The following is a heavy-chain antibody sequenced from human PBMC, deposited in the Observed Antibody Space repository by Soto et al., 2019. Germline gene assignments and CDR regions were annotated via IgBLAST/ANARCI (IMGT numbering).Heavy chain of an antibody. J-gene: IGHJ4*02. Sequence: QVQLVQSGAEVKKPGSSVKVSCKASGGAFSRYAINWVRQAPGHGLEWMGGIIPLFGTAKYAQKFQDRVTITADESTSTAHMELRNLRSEDTAVYYCARNYGHDCSGENCYFYFWGQGTLVTVSP. CDR3: ARNYGHDCSGENCYFYF. CDR1: GGAFSRYA. D-gene: IGHD2-15*01. CDR2: IIPLFGTA. V-gene: IGHV1-69*01.